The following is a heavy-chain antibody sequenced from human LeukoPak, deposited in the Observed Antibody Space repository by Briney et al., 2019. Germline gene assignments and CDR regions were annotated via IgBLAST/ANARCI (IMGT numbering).Heavy chain of an antibody. Sequence: GGSLRLSCAASGFTFSSYSMNWVRHAPGKGLEWVSSISSSSSYIYYADSVKGRFTISRDNAKNSLYLQMNSLRAEDTAVYYCARDSDGDYVFDYWGQGTLVTVSS. V-gene: IGHV3-21*01. CDR1: GFTFSSYS. CDR2: ISSSSSYI. CDR3: ARDSDGDYVFDY. J-gene: IGHJ4*02. D-gene: IGHD4-17*01.